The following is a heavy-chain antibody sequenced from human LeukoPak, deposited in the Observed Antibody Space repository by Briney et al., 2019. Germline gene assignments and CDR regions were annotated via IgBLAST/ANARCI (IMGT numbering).Heavy chain of an antibody. J-gene: IGHJ4*02. CDR3: AHYYDSSGTLWDY. CDR1: GGPVSSGSYY. D-gene: IGHD3-22*01. V-gene: IGHV4-61*01. CDR2: IYYSGST. Sequence: PSETLSLTCTVSGGPVSSGSYYWRWIRQPPGKGLEWIGYIYYSGSTNYNPSLKSRFTISVDTAKNQFSLKLSSVTAADTAVYYCAHYYDSSGTLWDYWGQGTLVTVSS.